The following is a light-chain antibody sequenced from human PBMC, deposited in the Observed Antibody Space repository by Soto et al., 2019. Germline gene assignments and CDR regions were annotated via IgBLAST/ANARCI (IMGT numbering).Light chain of an antibody. J-gene: IGLJ2*01. Sequence: VVTQSPSASASLGASVKLTCTLSSGHSSYAIAWHQQQPEKGPRYLMKLDSDGSHTKGDAIPDRFSGSSSGAERYLTISSLQSEDEADYYCQTWGTGIHVVFGGGTKL. V-gene: IGLV4-69*01. CDR3: QTWGTGIHVV. CDR1: SGHSSYA. CDR2: LDSDGSH.